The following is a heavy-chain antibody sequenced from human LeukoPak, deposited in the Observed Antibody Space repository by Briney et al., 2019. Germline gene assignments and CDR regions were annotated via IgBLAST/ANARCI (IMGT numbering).Heavy chain of an antibody. Sequence: ASVNVSCKSSGYTFTIYDINWVRQATGQGLEWMGWMNPNSGNTGYVQKFQGRVTMTRNTSISTAYMELSSLRSEDTAVYYCARGGRGSSWYRAYWGQGTLVTVSS. V-gene: IGHV1-8*01. CDR3: ARGGRGSSWYRAY. D-gene: IGHD6-13*01. CDR1: GYTFTIYD. CDR2: MNPNSGNT. J-gene: IGHJ4*02.